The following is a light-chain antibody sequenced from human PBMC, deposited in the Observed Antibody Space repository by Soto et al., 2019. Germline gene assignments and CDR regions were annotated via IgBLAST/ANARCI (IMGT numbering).Light chain of an antibody. J-gene: IGKJ1*01. Sequence: EIVLTQSPGTLSLSPGERATVSCRASQSVSSAYLAWYQQKPGQAPRLLISGASSRATGIPDRFSGSGSETEFTLTVSTLEPEDFAVNYCQQYGSSPRTFGQGTKVERK. CDR1: QSVSSAY. V-gene: IGKV3-20*01. CDR2: GAS. CDR3: QQYGSSPRT.